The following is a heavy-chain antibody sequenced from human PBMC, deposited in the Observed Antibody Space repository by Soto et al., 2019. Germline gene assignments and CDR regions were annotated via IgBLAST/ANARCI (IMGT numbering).Heavy chain of an antibody. V-gene: IGHV4-59*01. CDR1: GGSISNYY. J-gene: IGHJ5*02. D-gene: IGHD2-15*01. Sequence: SETLSLTCTVSGGSISNYYWSWIRQPPGKGLEWIGYIYYTGTTNYNPSLKSRVTMSLDTSKNQFSLKLNSVTAADTAVYYCARAVASWFDPWGQGTLVTVSS. CDR3: ARAVASWFDP. CDR2: IYYTGTT.